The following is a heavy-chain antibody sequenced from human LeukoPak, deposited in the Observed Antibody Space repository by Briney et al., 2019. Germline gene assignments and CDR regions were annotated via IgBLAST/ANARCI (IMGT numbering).Heavy chain of an antibody. CDR2: IIPILGIA. CDR1: GGTFSSYA. D-gene: IGHD1-14*01. J-gene: IGHJ5*02. Sequence: GASVKVSCKASGGTFSSYAISWVRQAPGQGLEWMGRIIPILGIANYAQKLQGRVTMTTDTSTSTAYMELRSLRSDDTAVYYCARGPQEPNWFDPWGQGTLVTVSS. V-gene: IGHV1-69*04. CDR3: ARGPQEPNWFDP.